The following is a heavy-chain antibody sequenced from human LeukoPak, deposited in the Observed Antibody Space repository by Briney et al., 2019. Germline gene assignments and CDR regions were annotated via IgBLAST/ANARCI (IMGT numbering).Heavy chain of an antibody. CDR1: GFTFSYYA. D-gene: IGHD4-11*01. Sequence: GGSLRLSCAASGFTFSYYAMSWVRQAPGKGLEWVSTISGRGGSTYYADSVKGRFTISRDNSKNTLFLQMNSLRAEDTAVYYCAKSYSLMTTVTTSVDYWGQGTLVTVSS. V-gene: IGHV3-23*01. CDR3: AKSYSLMTTVTTSVDY. CDR2: ISGRGGST. J-gene: IGHJ4*02.